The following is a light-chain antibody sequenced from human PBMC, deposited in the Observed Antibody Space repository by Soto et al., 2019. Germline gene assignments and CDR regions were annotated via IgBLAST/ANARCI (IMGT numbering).Light chain of an antibody. Sequence: QSVLTQPPSASGTPGQGVTISCSGSYSNIGNTVVAWYNLLPGTAPRLLIYNNDQRPSGVPDRFSGSKSGTSASLTISGLQSADEAEYYCAAWDDGLNVWVFGGGTKLTVL. CDR2: NND. J-gene: IGLJ3*02. CDR3: AAWDDGLNVWV. V-gene: IGLV1-44*01. CDR1: YSNIGNTV.